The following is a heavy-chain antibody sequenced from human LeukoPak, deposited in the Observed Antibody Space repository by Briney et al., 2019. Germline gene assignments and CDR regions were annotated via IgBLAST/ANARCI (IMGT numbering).Heavy chain of an antibody. CDR1: GFTFSSYG. J-gene: IGHJ4*02. D-gene: IGHD3-22*01. CDR2: ISGSGGST. CDR3: AKDMAHYYDSSGYYAFDY. Sequence: LTGGSLRLSCAASGFTFSSYGMSWVRQAPGKGLEWVSAISGSGGSTYYADSVKGRFTISRDNSKNTLYLQMNSLRAEDTAVYYCAKDMAHYYDSSGYYAFDYWGQGTLVTVSS. V-gene: IGHV3-23*01.